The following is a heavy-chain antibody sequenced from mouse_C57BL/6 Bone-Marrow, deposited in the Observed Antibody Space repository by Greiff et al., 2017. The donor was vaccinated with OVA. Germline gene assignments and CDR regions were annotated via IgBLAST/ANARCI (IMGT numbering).Heavy chain of an antibody. Sequence: VQLQQSGPGLVQPSQSLSITCTVSGFSLTSYGVHWVRQSPGKGLEWLGVIWRGGSTDYNAAFMSRLSITKDNSKSQVFFKMNSLQADDTAIYYCAKNGGSSYRDYAMDYWGQGTSVTVSS. J-gene: IGHJ4*01. V-gene: IGHV2-5*01. CDR2: IWRGGST. CDR1: GFSLTSYG. D-gene: IGHD1-1*01. CDR3: AKNGGSSYRDYAMDY.